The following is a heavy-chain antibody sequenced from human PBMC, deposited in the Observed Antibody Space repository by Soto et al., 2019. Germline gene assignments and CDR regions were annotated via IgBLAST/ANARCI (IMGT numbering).Heavy chain of an antibody. D-gene: IGHD6-19*01. Sequence: PWGSLRLSCAASGFTFSSYAIHLCRHSPFKGLEWVAVISYDGSNKYYADSVKGRFTISRDNSKNTLYLQMNSLRAEDTAVYYCARDTSGWGYYYYGMDVWGQGTTVTVS. CDR2: ISYDGSNK. CDR1: GFTFSSYA. CDR3: ARDTSGWGYYYYGMDV. V-gene: IGHV3-30-3*01. J-gene: IGHJ6*02.